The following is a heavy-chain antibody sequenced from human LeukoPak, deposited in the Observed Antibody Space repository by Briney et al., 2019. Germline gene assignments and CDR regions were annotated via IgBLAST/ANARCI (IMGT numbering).Heavy chain of an antibody. CDR3: ARGDYGGDYFDY. CDR2: ISGSGGST. CDR1: GVSFSNYA. J-gene: IGHJ4*02. Sequence: PGGSLRLSCAASGVSFSNYAMSWVRQAPGKGLEWVSTISGSGGSTYYADSVKGRFTVSRDNSKHTQSLQMNSLRADDTAVYYCARGDYGGDYFDYWGQGTLVTVSS. V-gene: IGHV3-23*01. D-gene: IGHD4-23*01.